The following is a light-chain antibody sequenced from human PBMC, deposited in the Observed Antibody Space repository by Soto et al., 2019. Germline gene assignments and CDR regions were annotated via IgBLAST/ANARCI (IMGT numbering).Light chain of an antibody. CDR2: GAH. J-gene: IGKJ1*01. V-gene: IGKV3-20*01. CDR1: QTVSSNF. CDR3: KQYGSSPAT. Sequence: EIVLTQSPGTLSLSPGDRATLSCSASQTVSSNFLAWYQQRPAQAHRLLIHGAHTRATGIKDRFSGSVSGTDFTLTIRGLEPEDFAVYYCKQYGSSPATFGQGTKVDIK.